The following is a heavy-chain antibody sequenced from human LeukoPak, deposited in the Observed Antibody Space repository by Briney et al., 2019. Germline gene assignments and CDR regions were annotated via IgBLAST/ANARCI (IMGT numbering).Heavy chain of an antibody. CDR1: GFTFSSYG. D-gene: IGHD3-22*01. J-gene: IGHJ5*02. Sequence: GGSLRLSCAASGFTFSSYGIHWVRQAPGKGLEWVAFIRYDGSNKYYADSVKGRFTISRDNSKNTLYLQMNSLRAEDTAVYYCARQDYYDSSPFDPWGQGTLVTVSS. CDR2: IRYDGSNK. CDR3: ARQDYYDSSPFDP. V-gene: IGHV3-30*02.